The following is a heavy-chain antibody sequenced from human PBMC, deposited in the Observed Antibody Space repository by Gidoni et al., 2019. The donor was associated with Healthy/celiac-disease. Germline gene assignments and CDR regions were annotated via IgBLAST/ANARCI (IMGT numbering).Heavy chain of an antibody. CDR3: AALGRWSGSPL. D-gene: IGHD3-3*01. CDR1: GGSISSYY. J-gene: IGHJ4*02. V-gene: IGHV4-59*08. Sequence: QVQLQESGPGLVKPSETLSLTCTVSGGSISSYYWSWIRQPPGKGLEWIGYIYYSGSTNYNPSLKSRVTISVDTSKNQFSLKLSSVTAADTAVYYCAALGRWSGSPLWGQGTLVTVSS. CDR2: IYYSGST.